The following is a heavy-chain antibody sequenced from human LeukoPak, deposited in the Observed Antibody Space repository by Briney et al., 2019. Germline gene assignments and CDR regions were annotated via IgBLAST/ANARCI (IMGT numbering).Heavy chain of an antibody. CDR2: INPSGGST. CDR1: GYTFTGYY. D-gene: IGHD3-22*01. J-gene: IGHJ4*02. V-gene: IGHV1-46*01. Sequence: ASVKVSCKASGYTFTGYYIYWVRQAPGQGLEWMGIINPSGGSTSYAQKFQGRVTMTRDMSTSTVYMELSSLRSEDTAVYYCAREGIYYYDSSGYWGPVDYWGQGTLVTVSS. CDR3: AREGIYYYDSSGYWGPVDY.